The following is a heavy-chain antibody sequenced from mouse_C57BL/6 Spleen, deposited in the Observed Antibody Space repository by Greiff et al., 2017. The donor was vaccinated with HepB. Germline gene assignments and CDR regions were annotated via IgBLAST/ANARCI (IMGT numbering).Heavy chain of an antibody. J-gene: IGHJ3*01. CDR1: GFNIKDDY. V-gene: IGHV14-4*01. CDR2: IDPENGDT. D-gene: IGHD1-1*01. CDR3: TTGYYGSRAGFAY. Sequence: VQLQQSGAELVRPGASVKLSCTASGFNIKDDYMHWVKQRPEQGLEWIGWIDPENGDTEYASKFQGKATITADTSSNTAYLQLSSLTSEDTAVYYCTTGYYGSRAGFAYWGQGTLVTVSA.